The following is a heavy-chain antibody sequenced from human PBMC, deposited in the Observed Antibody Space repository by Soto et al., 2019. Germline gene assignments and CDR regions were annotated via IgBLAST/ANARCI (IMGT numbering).Heavy chain of an antibody. V-gene: IGHV3-30*18. CDR2: ISYDGSNK. J-gene: IGHJ6*02. D-gene: IGHD3-3*01. Sequence: PGGSLRLSCAASGFTFSSYGMHWVRQAPGKGLEWVAVISYDGSNKYYADSVKGRFTISRDNSKNTLYLQMNSLRAEDTAVYYCAKDLLDFWSGYDIYYGMDVGGQGTLVTV. CDR1: GFTFSSYG. CDR3: AKDLLDFWSGYDIYYGMDV.